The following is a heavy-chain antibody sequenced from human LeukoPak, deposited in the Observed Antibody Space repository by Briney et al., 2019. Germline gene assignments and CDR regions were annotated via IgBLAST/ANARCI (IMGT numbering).Heavy chain of an antibody. CDR1: GGTINSCRQT. CDR2: IYYSGST. Sequence: SETLSLTCTVSGGTINSCRQTWGWIRQPPGKGLEWIGSIYYSGSTNCNPSLKSRVTISVDTSKHQFSQKLRSVTAADTAVYYSARVLTIPATFDSWGQGTLVTVSS. D-gene: IGHD1-14*01. J-gene: IGHJ4*02. CDR3: ARVLTIPATFDS. V-gene: IGHV4-39*01.